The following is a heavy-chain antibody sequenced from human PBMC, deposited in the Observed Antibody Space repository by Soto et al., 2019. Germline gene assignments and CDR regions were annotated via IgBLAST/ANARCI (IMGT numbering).Heavy chain of an antibody. V-gene: IGHV3-9*01. CDR2: ISWNGGSI. J-gene: IGHJ6*02. CDR3: AKSTGGTANGMDV. Sequence: PGGSLRLSCTASGFIFNNYAMYWVRQVPGKGLEWVSGISWNGGSIGYADSVKGRFSISRDNTKNSLYLQMNSLRAEDTALYYCAKSTGGTANGMDVWGQGTTVTVSS. CDR1: GFIFNNYA. D-gene: IGHD2-8*02.